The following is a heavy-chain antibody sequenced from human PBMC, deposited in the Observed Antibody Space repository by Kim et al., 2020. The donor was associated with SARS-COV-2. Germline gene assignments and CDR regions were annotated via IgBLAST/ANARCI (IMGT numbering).Heavy chain of an antibody. J-gene: IGHJ5*02. CDR2: IIPIFGTA. D-gene: IGHD3-22*01. CDR1: GGTFSSYA. Sequence: PVKVSCKASGGTFSSYAISWVRQAPGQGLEWMGGIIPIFGTANYAQKFQGRVTITADESTSTAYMELSSLRSEDTAVYYCARAGGTMIVVVPWFWFDPWGQGTLVTVSS. V-gene: IGHV1-69*13. CDR3: ARAGGTMIVVVPWFWFDP.